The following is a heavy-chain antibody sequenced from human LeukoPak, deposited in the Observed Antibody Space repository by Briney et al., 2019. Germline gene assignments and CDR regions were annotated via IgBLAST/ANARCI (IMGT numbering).Heavy chain of an antibody. J-gene: IGHJ3*02. CDR1: GYSFASYG. CDR3: ARDYYNDYEDTFDI. CDR2: VSGYDGRT. Sequence: AASVKVSCKASGYSFASYGISWVRQAPGQGLKWMGWVSGYDGRTNYAQNPKGRVTVTAETSTSTVYMELRSLRSDDTAIYYCARDYYNDYEDTFDIWGQGTMVTVSS. D-gene: IGHD4-11*01. V-gene: IGHV1-18*01.